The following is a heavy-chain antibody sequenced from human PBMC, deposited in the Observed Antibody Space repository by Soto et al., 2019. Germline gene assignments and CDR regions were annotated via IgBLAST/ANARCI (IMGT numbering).Heavy chain of an antibody. Sequence: VGSLRLSCAASGFTFSSYAMSWVRQAPEKGLEWVSAISGSGGSTYYADSVKGRFTISRDNSKNTLYLQMNSLRAEDTAVYYCAKPTTVSPGTPYYYYGMDVWGQGTTVTVSS. V-gene: IGHV3-23*01. CDR2: ISGSGGST. J-gene: IGHJ6*02. CDR3: AKPTTVSPGTPYYYYGMDV. D-gene: IGHD4-17*01. CDR1: GFTFSSYA.